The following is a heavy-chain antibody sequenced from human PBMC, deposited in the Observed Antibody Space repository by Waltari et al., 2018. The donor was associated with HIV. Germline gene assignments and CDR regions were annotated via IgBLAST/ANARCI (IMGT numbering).Heavy chain of an antibody. D-gene: IGHD3-16*01. J-gene: IGHJ3*02. CDR3: VKERGPFNCFDI. CDR1: GFTFSRYG. CDR2: MWSDGYNK. V-gene: IGHV3-33*06. Sequence: QVYLMESGGGVVQPGGSLKISCAASGFTFSRYGLHWVRQAPGKGFECVAVMWSDGYNKFYADSVRGRFTLSRDNSKYTLALQMNSLRAEDTALYYCVKERGPFNCFDIWGQGTMVTVSS.